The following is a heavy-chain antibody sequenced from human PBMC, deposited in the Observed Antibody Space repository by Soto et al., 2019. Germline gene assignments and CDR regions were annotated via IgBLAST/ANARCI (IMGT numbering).Heavy chain of an antibody. J-gene: IGHJ4*02. D-gene: IGHD3-9*01. CDR2: INPNGGGT. CDR1: GYTFTGYY. Sequence: ASVKVSCKASGYTFTGYYMHWVRQAPGQGLEWMGWINPNGGGTNYAQKFQGRVTMTRDTSISTAYMELSRLRSDDTAVYYCARTTYYDILTGYYKYPFDYWGQGTLVTVSS. CDR3: ARTTYYDILTGYYKYPFDY. V-gene: IGHV1-2*02.